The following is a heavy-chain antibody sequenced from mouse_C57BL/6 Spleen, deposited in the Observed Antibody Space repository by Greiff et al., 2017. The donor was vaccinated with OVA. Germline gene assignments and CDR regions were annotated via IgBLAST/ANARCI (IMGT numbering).Heavy chain of an antibody. Sequence: VQLQQSGAELVRPGTSVKVSCKASGYAFTNYLIEWVKQRPGQGLEWIGVINPGSGGTNYNEKFKGKATLTADKSSSTAYMQLSSLTSEDSAVYFCARGGVTTLMDYWGQGTSVTVSS. D-gene: IGHD2-2*01. CDR2: INPGSGGT. J-gene: IGHJ4*01. CDR3: ARGGVTTLMDY. V-gene: IGHV1-54*01. CDR1: GYAFTNYL.